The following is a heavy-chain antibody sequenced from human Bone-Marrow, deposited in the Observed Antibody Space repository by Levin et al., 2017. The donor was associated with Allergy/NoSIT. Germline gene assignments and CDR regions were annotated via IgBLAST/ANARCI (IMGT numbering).Heavy chain of an antibody. CDR1: GYTFTNYG. CDR3: ARDRGEFVWGSYRKTDC. CDR2: IIAYNGDT. Sequence: GESLKISCEASGYTFTNYGIAWVRQAPGQGLEWLGLIIAYNGDTHYAQKVQDRVTMTTDTSTNTAYMDLSSLTSDDTAVYYCARDRGEFVWGSYRKTDCWGQGSLVRVSS. D-gene: IGHD3-16*02. V-gene: IGHV1-18*01. J-gene: IGHJ4*02.